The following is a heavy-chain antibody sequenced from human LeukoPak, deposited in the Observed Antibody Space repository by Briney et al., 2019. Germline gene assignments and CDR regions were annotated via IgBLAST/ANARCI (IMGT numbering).Heavy chain of an antibody. J-gene: IGHJ4*02. CDR2: IYSGGST. V-gene: IGHV3-66*01. Sequence: GGSLRLSCAASGFTVSSNYMSWVRQAPGKGLEWVSVIYSGGSTYYSDSVKGRFTISRDNSKNTLYLQMNSLRAEDTAVYYCATYYYDSSGYYSTYWGQGTLVTVSS. CDR1: GFTVSSNY. CDR3: ATYYYDSSGYYSTY. D-gene: IGHD3-22*01.